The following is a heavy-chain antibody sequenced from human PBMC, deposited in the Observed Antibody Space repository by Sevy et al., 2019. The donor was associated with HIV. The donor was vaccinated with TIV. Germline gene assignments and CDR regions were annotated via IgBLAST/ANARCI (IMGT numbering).Heavy chain of an antibody. Sequence: GGSLRLSCAGSGVTTEDYGMNWVRQVPGKGLEWVSGIYWNGGSTAYADSVKGRFTISRDNAKRSLYLQMNSLRVVDTDLYYCVRAFSATYSAYVDYWGQGALVTVSS. D-gene: IGHD2-21*01. J-gene: IGHJ4*02. V-gene: IGHV3-20*04. CDR1: GVTTEDYG. CDR3: VRAFSATYSAYVDY. CDR2: IYWNGGST.